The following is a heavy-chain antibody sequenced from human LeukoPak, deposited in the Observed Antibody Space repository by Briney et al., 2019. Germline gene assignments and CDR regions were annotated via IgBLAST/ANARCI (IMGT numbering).Heavy chain of an antibody. CDR2: IRYDGSNK. J-gene: IGHJ4*02. V-gene: IGHV3-30*02. D-gene: IGHD6-6*01. CDR3: AKEGYSSSLYYFDY. CDR1: GFTFSSYG. Sequence: EGSLRLSCAASGFTFSSYGMHWVRQAPGRGLEWVAFIRYDGSNKYYADSVKGRFTISRDNSKNTLYLQMNSLRAEDTAVYYCAKEGYSSSLYYFDYWGQGTLVTVSS.